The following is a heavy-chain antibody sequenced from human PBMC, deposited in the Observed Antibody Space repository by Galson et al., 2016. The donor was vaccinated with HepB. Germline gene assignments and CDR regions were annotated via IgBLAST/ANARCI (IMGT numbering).Heavy chain of an antibody. Sequence: SLRLSCAASGFTFGNYVMSWVRQAPGKGLEWVSSITNIGGNTYYADSVKGRFTISRDNSKNTLYLQMSSLRAEDTALYYCAKVDCGGDCKRFDYWGQGTLVTVFS. V-gene: IGHV3-23*01. CDR3: AKVDCGGDCKRFDY. CDR1: GFTFGNYV. CDR2: ITNIGGNT. J-gene: IGHJ4*02. D-gene: IGHD2-21*02.